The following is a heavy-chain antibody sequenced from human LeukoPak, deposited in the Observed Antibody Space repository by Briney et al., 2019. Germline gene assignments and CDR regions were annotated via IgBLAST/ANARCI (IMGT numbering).Heavy chain of an antibody. J-gene: IGHJ5*02. V-gene: IGHV4-34*01. CDR2: INHSGST. CDR3: ARGNGGYSYGPGYNWFDP. CDR1: GFTVSSYS. Sequence: GSLRLSCAASGFTVSSYSMNWVRQPPGKGLEWIGEINHSGSTNYNPSLKSRVTISVDTSKNQFSLKLSSVTAADTAVYYCARGNGGYSYGPGYNWFDPWGQGTLVTVSS. D-gene: IGHD5-18*01.